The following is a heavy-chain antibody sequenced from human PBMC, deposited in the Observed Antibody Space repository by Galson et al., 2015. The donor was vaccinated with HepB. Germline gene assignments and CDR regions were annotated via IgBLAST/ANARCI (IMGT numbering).Heavy chain of an antibody. Sequence: SLRLSCAASGFTFSSYAMHWVRQAPGKGLEWVAVISYDGSNKYYADSVKGRFTISRDNSKNTLYLQMNSLRAEDTAVYYCGSSSWPYYFDYWGQGTLVTVSS. J-gene: IGHJ4*02. CDR2: ISYDGSNK. CDR1: GFTFSSYA. CDR3: GSSSWPYYFDY. V-gene: IGHV3-30-3*01. D-gene: IGHD6-13*01.